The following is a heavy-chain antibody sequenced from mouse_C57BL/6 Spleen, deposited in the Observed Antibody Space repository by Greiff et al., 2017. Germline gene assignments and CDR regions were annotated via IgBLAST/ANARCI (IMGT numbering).Heavy chain of an antibody. CDR3: AREAGLLPYFDY. D-gene: IGHD2-3*01. V-gene: IGHV3-1*01. CDR1: GYSITSGYD. Sequence: VQLQQSGPGMVKPSQSLSFTCTATGYSITSGYDWHWIRHFPGNKLEWMGYISYSGSTDSNPSLKSRISITHDTSKNHFFLKLNSVTTEDTATYYCAREAGLLPYFDYWGQGTTLTVSS. CDR2: ISYSGST. J-gene: IGHJ2*01.